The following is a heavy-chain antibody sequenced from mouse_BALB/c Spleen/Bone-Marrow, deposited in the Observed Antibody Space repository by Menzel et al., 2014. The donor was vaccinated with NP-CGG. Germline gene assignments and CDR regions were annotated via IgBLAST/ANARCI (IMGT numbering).Heavy chain of an antibody. J-gene: IGHJ1*01. D-gene: IGHD1-2*01. CDR1: GFNIKDTY. CDR3: ANYYGFWYFDV. Sequence: ESGAELVKPGASVRLSCTASGFNIKDTYIHWVKQRPEQGLAWTGRIDPANGNTEYDPKSQGKATITADTSANPAYMQLSSLTSEDSAVYYCANYYGFWYFDVWGAGTTVTVSS. V-gene: IGHV14-3*02. CDR2: IDPANGNT.